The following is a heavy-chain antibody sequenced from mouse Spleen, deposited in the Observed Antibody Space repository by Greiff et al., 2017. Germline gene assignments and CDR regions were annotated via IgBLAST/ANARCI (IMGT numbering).Heavy chain of an antibody. D-gene: IGHD1-1*01. CDR2: ISDGGSYT. CDR1: GFTFSSYA. V-gene: IGHV5-4*01. CDR3: ARDRMDYGSSYFDY. Sequence: EVQLVESGGGLVKPGGSLKLSCAASGFTFSSYAMSWVRQTPEKRLEWVATISDGGSYTYYPDNVKGRFTISRDNAKNNLYLQMSHLKSEDTAMYYCARDRMDYGSSYFDYWGQGTTLTVSS. J-gene: IGHJ2*01.